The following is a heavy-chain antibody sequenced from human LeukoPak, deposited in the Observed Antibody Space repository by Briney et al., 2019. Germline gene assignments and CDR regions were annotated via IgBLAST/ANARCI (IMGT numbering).Heavy chain of an antibody. Sequence: GGSLRLSCAASEVIFDNHNINWVRQAPGKGLEWLSYISSSSSVVFYADSVKGRFTISRDSPKNTVYLQMNSLRAEDTAVYYCARDHINVNAFDIWGQGTMVTVSS. V-gene: IGHV3-48*01. J-gene: IGHJ3*02. CDR3: ARDHINVNAFDI. CDR1: EVIFDNHN. CDR2: ISSSSSVV. D-gene: IGHD3-16*02.